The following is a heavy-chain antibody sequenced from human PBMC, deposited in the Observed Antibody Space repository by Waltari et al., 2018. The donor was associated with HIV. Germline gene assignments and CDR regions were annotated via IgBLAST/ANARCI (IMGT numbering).Heavy chain of an antibody. CDR3: AHRGYCTNGVCYSETGTWWFDP. J-gene: IGHJ5*02. V-gene: IGHV2-5*02. CDR2: IYWDDDK. D-gene: IGHD2-8*01. Sequence: QITLKESGPTLVKPTQTLTLTCTFSGFSLSTSGVGVGWIRQPPGKALEWLALIYWDDDKRYSPSLKSRLTITKDTSKNQVVLTMTNMDPVDTATYYCAHRGYCTNGVCYSETGTWWFDPWGQGTLVTVSS. CDR1: GFSLSTSGVG.